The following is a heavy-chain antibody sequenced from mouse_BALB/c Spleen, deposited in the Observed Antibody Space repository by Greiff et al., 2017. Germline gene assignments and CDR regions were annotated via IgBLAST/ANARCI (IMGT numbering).Heavy chain of an antibody. Sequence: QVQLQQPGAELVKPGAPVKLSCKASGYTFTSYWMNWVKQRPGRGLEWIGRIDPSDSETHYNQKFKDKATLTVDKSSSTAYIQLSSLTSEDSAVYYCATYRYDVEYFDVWGAGTTVTVSS. CDR2: IDPSDSET. V-gene: IGHV1-69*02. J-gene: IGHJ1*01. CDR1: GYTFTSYW. D-gene: IGHD2-14*01. CDR3: ATYRYDVEYFDV.